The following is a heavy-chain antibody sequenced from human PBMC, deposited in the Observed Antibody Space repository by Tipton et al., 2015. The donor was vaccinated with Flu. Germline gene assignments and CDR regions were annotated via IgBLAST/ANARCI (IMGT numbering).Heavy chain of an antibody. Sequence: TLSLTCTVSGDSVGSHFWNWIRQPPGKELEWIGYTHNSGITTYNPSLKSRVTVSLDTSKNQVALKMTSVTAADTAVYCCARLLKERGWRLAYWGRGTLVTVSS. J-gene: IGHJ4*02. CDR2: THNSGIT. CDR1: GDSVGSHF. V-gene: IGHV4-59*08. D-gene: IGHD2-21*02. CDR3: ARLLKERGWRLAY.